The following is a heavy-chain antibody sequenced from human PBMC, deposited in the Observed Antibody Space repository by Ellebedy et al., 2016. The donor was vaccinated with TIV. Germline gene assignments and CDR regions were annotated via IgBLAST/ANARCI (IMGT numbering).Heavy chain of an antibody. CDR2: VPYSANT. CDR1: GGSVSYYH. J-gene: IGHJ4*02. Sequence: MPSETLSLTCTVSGGSVSYYHWSWIRQSPGKGLESIGYVPYSANTNYNPSLRSRVTIAVDTSRNQFSLKLRSVTAADTAVYYCVRVRDYGGASNPDYFDYWGQGILVTVSS. V-gene: IGHV4-59*02. D-gene: IGHD4-23*01. CDR3: VRVRDYGGASNPDYFDY.